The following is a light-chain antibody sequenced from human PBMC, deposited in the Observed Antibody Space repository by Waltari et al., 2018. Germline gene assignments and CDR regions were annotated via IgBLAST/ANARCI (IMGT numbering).Light chain of an antibody. J-gene: IGLJ3*02. CDR2: RDN. Sequence: QSVLTQPPSASGTPGQKVTISCSGGRSNVGSNYVNWYQHFPGSAPKLLFYRDNQRHSGVPARFSVSKSGTSASLSISDLRHEDEADYYCASWDFRLTVWVFGGGSRLTVL. V-gene: IGLV1-47*01. CDR3: ASWDFRLTVWV. CDR1: RSNVGSNY.